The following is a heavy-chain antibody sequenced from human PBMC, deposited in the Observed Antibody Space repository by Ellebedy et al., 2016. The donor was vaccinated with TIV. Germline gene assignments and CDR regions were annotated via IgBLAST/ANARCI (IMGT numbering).Heavy chain of an antibody. J-gene: IGHJ6*02. CDR2: VSGNGGST. Sequence: GESLKISXAASGFIFSTYAMSWVRQATGKGLEWVSGVSGNGGSTYYADSVKGRFTISRDNFKSTLYLQMNSLRDEDAAVYYCAKDLGYGSIVWGQGTAVTVSS. CDR3: AKDLGYGSIV. D-gene: IGHD3-10*01. V-gene: IGHV3-23*01. CDR1: GFIFSTYA.